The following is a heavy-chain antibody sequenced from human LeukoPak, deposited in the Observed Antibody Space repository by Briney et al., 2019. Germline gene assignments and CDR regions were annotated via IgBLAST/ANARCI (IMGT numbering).Heavy chain of an antibody. CDR3: ARDGDYSSSGGFGDY. J-gene: IGHJ4*02. CDR1: GFTFSSYE. D-gene: IGHD6-13*01. V-gene: IGHV3-48*03. Sequence: HPGGSLRLSCAASGFTFSSYEMNWVRQAPGKGLEWVSYISSSGSTIYYADSVKGRFTISRDNAKNSLYLQMNSLRAEDTAVYYCARDGDYSSSGGFGDYWGQGTLVTVSS. CDR2: ISSSGSTI.